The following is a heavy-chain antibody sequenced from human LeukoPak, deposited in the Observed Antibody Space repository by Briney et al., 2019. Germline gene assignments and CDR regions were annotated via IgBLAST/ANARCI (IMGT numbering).Heavy chain of an antibody. J-gene: IGHJ4*02. CDR3: AGGVDTDLHY. D-gene: IGHD5-18*01. Sequence: SQTLSLTCAIPGDSVSSNSAAWNWIRQSPSRGLEWLGRTYYRSKWSSNYAVSVKSRITIHPDTSKNQFSLQLNSVAPEDTAVYYCAGGVDTDLHYWGQGTLVTVSS. CDR1: GDSVSSNSAA. V-gene: IGHV6-1*01. CDR2: TYYRSKWSS.